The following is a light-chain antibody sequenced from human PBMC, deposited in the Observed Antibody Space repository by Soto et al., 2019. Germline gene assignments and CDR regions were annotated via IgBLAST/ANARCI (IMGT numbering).Light chain of an antibody. CDR1: QSISKW. CDR3: HEYQTWT. Sequence: DIQMTQSPSILSASVGDRITITCRASQSISKWLAWYQQKPGKAPKLLIHKASRLESGVSSRFSGSGSGTEFTLTISSLQPDDFASYYCHEYQTWTFGPGTTVEIK. CDR2: KAS. V-gene: IGKV1-5*03. J-gene: IGKJ1*01.